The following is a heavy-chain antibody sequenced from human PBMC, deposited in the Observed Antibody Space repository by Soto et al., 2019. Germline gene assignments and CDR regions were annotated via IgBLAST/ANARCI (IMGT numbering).Heavy chain of an antibody. CDR2: INHSGRT. J-gene: IGHJ4*02. CDR1: GGSFSGYY. V-gene: IGHV4-34*01. CDR3: AREVSLSIDY. Sequence: SETLSLTCAVYGGSFSGYYWSWIRQPPGKGLEWIGEINHSGRTNYNPSLKSRVTISVDRAKNQLSLKLNSVTAADTAVNYCAREVSLSIDYWGQGTLVTVSS. D-gene: IGHD3-16*02.